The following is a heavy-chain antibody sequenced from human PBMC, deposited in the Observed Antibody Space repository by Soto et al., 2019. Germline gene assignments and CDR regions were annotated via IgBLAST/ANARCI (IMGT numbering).Heavy chain of an antibody. V-gene: IGHV4-31*03. CDR3: ARATLGSRSLVYYYYGMDV. CDR1: GGSISSGGYY. CDR2: IYYNGST. J-gene: IGHJ6*02. D-gene: IGHD1-26*01. Sequence: TLSLTCTFSGGSISSGGYYWSWIRQHPGKGLEWIGYIYYNGSTYYNPSLKSRVTISVDTSKNQFSLKLSSVTAADTAVYYCARATLGSRSLVYYYYGMDVWGQGTTVTVSS.